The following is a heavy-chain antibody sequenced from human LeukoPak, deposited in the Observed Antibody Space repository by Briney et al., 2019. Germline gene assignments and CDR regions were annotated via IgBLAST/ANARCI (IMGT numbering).Heavy chain of an antibody. V-gene: IGHV3-30*04. CDR2: ISYDGSNK. Sequence: GGSLRLSCAASGFTFSSYAMHWVRQAPGKGLEWVAVISYDGSNKCYADSVKGRFTISRDNSKNTLYLQMNSLRAEDTAVYYCARTDCSGGSCYSEGGYYFDYWGQGTLVTVSS. J-gene: IGHJ4*02. CDR3: ARTDCSGGSCYSEGGYYFDY. D-gene: IGHD2-15*01. CDR1: GFTFSSYA.